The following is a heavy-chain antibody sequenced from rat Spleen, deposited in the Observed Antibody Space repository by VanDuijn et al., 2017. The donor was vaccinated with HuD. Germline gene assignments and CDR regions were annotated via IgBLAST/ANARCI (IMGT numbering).Heavy chain of an antibody. V-gene: IGHV5-29*01. CDR1: GFTFSDYY. CDR3: ARHGYGGYSGPFAY. D-gene: IGHD1-11*01. Sequence: EVQLVESDGGLVQPGRSQKLSCAASGFTFSDYYMAWVRQPPTKGLEWVATISHDGDNTYYRDSLKGRFPISRDNAQSTLYLQMDSLRSEDTATYYCARHGYGGYSGPFAYWGQGTLVTVSS. J-gene: IGHJ3*01. CDR2: ISHDGDNT.